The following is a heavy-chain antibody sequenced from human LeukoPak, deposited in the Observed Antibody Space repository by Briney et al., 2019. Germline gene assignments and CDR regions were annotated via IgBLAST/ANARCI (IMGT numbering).Heavy chain of an antibody. CDR1: GGSFSGYY. J-gene: IGHJ4*02. CDR3: ALPGYSSGWHYFDY. V-gene: IGHV4-34*01. CDR2: INHSGST. D-gene: IGHD6-19*01. Sequence: PSETLSPTCAVYGGSFSGYYWSWIRQPPGKGLEWIGEINHSGSTNYNPSLKSRVTISVDTSKNQFSLKLSSVTAADTAVYYCALPGYSSGWHYFDYWGQGTLVTVSS.